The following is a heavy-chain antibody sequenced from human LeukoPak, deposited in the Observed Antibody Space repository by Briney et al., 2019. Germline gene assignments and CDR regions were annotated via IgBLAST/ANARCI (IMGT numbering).Heavy chain of an antibody. J-gene: IGHJ4*02. CDR2: IRYDGSNK. D-gene: IGHD3-10*01. CDR1: GFTFSSNG. CDR3: AKGPLWFRELPLIDY. Sequence: QTGGSLSFPCAAPGFTFSSNGLHWVGKAPGKGLKWGAFIRYDGSNKYYADSVKGRFTISRDNSKNTLYLQMNSLRAEDTAVYYCAKGPLWFRELPLIDYWGQGTLVTVSS. V-gene: IGHV3-30*02.